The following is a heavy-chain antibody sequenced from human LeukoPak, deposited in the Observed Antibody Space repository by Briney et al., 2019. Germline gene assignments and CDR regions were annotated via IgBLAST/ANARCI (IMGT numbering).Heavy chain of an antibody. CDR1: GFTFSSYW. CDR3: ASRIGYDWGPGYFDY. Sequence: GGSLRLSCAASGFTFSSYWMSWVRQAPGKGLEWVANIKEDGSGEYYVDSVKGRFTISRDNAKNSLYLQMNSLRAEDTAVYYCASRIGYDWGPGYFDYWGQGTLVTVSS. CDR2: IKEDGSGE. J-gene: IGHJ4*02. D-gene: IGHD5-12*01. V-gene: IGHV3-7*01.